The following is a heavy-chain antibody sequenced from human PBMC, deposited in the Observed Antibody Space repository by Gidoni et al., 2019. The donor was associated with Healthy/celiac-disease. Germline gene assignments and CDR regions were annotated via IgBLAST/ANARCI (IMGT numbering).Heavy chain of an antibody. CDR2: ILYDGSNK. V-gene: IGHV3-33*01. CDR1: GFAVSSYG. CDR3: ARDVVPAAMRNWFDP. J-gene: IGHJ5*02. D-gene: IGHD2-2*01. Sequence: QVQLVESGGGVVQPRRSLRLSCAASGFAVSSYGMHWVRQAPGKWREWVAVILYDGSNKYYADSVKGRFTISRDNSKNTLYLQMNSLRAEDTAVYYCARDVVPAAMRNWFDPWGQGTLVTVSS.